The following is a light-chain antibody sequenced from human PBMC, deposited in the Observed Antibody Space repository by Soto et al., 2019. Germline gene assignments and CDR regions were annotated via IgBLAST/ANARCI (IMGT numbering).Light chain of an antibody. CDR1: SSNIGAGYD. Sequence: QSVLTPPPSVSGAPGQRVTISCTGSSSNIGAGYDVNWYQQLPGTAPKLLIFGDSNRPSGVPDRFSGSKSGTSASLASTGLQAADEADYYCQSSDSRLSGSDVFGTGTKLTVL. J-gene: IGLJ1*01. V-gene: IGLV1-40*01. CDR2: GDS. CDR3: QSSDSRLSGSDV.